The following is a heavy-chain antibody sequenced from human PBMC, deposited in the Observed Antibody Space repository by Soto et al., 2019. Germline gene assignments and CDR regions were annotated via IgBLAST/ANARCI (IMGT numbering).Heavy chain of an antibody. CDR2: IDPSDSYT. V-gene: IGHV5-10-1*01. Sequence: LGESLKIFCRASGYSFTNYRITWVRQVPGKGLEWMGRIDPSDSYTDYSPSFQGHVTISADKSITTAYLYWSSLTPSDTAMYYCARRGAQGWFDAWGQGTLVTVSS. CDR1: GYSFTNYR. D-gene: IGHD1-26*01. CDR3: ARRGAQGWFDA. J-gene: IGHJ5*02.